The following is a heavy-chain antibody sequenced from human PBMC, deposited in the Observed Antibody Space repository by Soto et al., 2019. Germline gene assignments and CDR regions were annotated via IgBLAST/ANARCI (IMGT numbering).Heavy chain of an antibody. CDR2: IIPILGIA. V-gene: IGHV1-69*02. J-gene: IGHJ3*02. Sequence: ASVKVSCKASGGTFSSYTISWVRQAPGQGLEWMGRIIPILGIANYAQKFQGRVTITADKSTSTAYMELSSLRSEDTAVYYCARVGDYGDYARSGDAFDIWGQGTMVTVSS. CDR3: ARVGDYGDYARSGDAFDI. CDR1: GGTFSSYT. D-gene: IGHD4-17*01.